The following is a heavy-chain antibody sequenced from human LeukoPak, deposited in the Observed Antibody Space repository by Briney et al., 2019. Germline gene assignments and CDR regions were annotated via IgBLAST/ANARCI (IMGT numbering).Heavy chain of an antibody. Sequence: PSETLSLTCTVSGGSMISGGSYWGWIRQPPGKGLEWVGSISYSGITYYKPSLKSRVSISVDTSKNQFSLRLSSLTAADTAVYYCSRRDCSRSNCFYWYFDVWGRGTLLTVSS. CDR1: GGSMISGGSY. CDR2: ISYSGIT. D-gene: IGHD2-2*01. CDR3: SRRDCSRSNCFYWYFDV. V-gene: IGHV4-39*07. J-gene: IGHJ2*01.